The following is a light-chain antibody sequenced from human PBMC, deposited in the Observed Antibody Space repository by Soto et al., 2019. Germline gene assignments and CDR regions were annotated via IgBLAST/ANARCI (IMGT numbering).Light chain of an antibody. Sequence: QSVLTQPASVSGSPGQSITISCTGTSSDVGGYNYVSWYQQQPGKAPKLLIYDVSNRPSGVSDCFSGSKSGNTASLTISGLQAEDEADYYCSSYTSSSTLVFGGGTKLTVL. J-gene: IGLJ3*02. V-gene: IGLV2-14*03. CDR1: SSDVGGYNY. CDR3: SSYTSSSTLV. CDR2: DVS.